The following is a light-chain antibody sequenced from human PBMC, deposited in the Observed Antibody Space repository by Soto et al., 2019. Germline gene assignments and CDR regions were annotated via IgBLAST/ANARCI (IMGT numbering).Light chain of an antibody. CDR3: QQSYGTPQT. CDR2: AAS. J-gene: IGKJ1*01. Sequence: DIQMTQSPSYLSASVGARGTSTCRASQNVAHFLNWHQQKTGKAPKIMIYAASSLQSGVPSRLSGSGSGTDFTLTISSLQPEDFATYYCQQSYGTPQTFGQGTKVDIK. V-gene: IGKV1-39*01. CDR1: QNVAHF.